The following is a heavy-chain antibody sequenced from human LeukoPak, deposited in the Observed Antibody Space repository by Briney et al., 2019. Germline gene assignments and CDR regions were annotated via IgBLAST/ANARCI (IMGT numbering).Heavy chain of an antibody. Sequence: ASVKVSCKASGYTFTSYGISWVRQAPGHGLEWMGWISAYNGNTKYAPSLQGRVTMTTDNSTSTAYMELRSLRSDDTAVYCCARDCHYYGSGSYRCDLDYWGQGTLVTVSS. CDR2: ISAYNGNT. V-gene: IGHV1-18*01. J-gene: IGHJ4*02. CDR1: GYTFTSYG. CDR3: ARDCHYYGSGSYRCDLDY. D-gene: IGHD3-10*01.